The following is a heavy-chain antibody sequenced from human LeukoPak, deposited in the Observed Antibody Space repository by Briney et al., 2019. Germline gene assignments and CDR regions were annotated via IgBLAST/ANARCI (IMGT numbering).Heavy chain of an antibody. J-gene: IGHJ4*02. CDR1: GGSISSGSYY. Sequence: PSETLSLTCTVSGGSISSGSYYWGWIRQPPGKRLEWLGSVYYSGRTYYNPSLKSRVTISVDTSKDQFSLRLSSVTAADTAVHFCARHKTGSGSYYPYYFDYWGQGNLVTVSS. CDR3: ARHKTGSGSYYPYYFDY. V-gene: IGHV4-39*01. D-gene: IGHD3-10*01. CDR2: VYYSGRT.